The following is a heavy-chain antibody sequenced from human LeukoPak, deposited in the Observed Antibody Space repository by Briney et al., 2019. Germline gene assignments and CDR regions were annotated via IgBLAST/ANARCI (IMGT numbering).Heavy chain of an antibody. D-gene: IGHD4-11*01. CDR2: ISYDGSTI. J-gene: IGHJ4*02. Sequence: QPGGSLRLSCAASEFTFSNYALHWVRQAPGKGLQWVAVISYDGSTIHYADSVKGRFIISRDTSKNTLYLQMNSLRAEDTAVHYCARSGGLQKFDYWGQGTLVTVSS. CDR3: ARSGGLQKFDY. CDR1: EFTFSNYA. V-gene: IGHV3-30-3*01.